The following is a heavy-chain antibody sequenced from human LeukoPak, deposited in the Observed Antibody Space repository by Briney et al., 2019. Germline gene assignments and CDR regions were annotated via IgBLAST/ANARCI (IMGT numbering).Heavy chain of an antibody. D-gene: IGHD3-22*01. Sequence: SETLSLTCPVSGGSVSSGSYYWSWIRQPPGKGLEWIGYIYYSGSTNYNPSLKSRVTISVDTSKNQFSLKLSSVTAADTAVYYCASPRSYYDSSGYYISWGQGTLVTVSS. CDR1: GGSVSSGSYY. V-gene: IGHV4-61*01. CDR3: ASPRSYYDSSGYYIS. CDR2: IYYSGST. J-gene: IGHJ5*02.